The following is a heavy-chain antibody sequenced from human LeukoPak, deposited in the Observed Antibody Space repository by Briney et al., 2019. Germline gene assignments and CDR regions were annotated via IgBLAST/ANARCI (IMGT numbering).Heavy chain of an antibody. CDR1: GFTFSRCS. Sequence: GGSLRLSCAASGFTFSRCSMNWVRQAPGKGLEWVSSISSSSNYIYYADSVRGRFTISRDNAKNSLSLQMNSLRAEDTAVYYCARDRLLEDRDYNSYYYMDVWGIGTTVTVSS. D-gene: IGHD1-1*01. V-gene: IGHV3-21*01. J-gene: IGHJ6*03. CDR2: ISSSSNYI. CDR3: ARDRLLEDRDYNSYYYMDV.